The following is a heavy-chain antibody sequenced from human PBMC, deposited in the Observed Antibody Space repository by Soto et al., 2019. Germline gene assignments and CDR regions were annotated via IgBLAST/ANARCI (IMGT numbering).Heavy chain of an antibody. J-gene: IGHJ4*02. D-gene: IGHD3-22*01. CDR1: GFRFSSYS. CDR2: ITATGDRT. V-gene: IGHV3-23*01. Sequence: GGSLRLSCADSGFRFSSYSMSWVRQTPGKGLEWVAAITATGDRTYYADPVTGRFTISRDNSKKTHYLQMTSLRAEDTAMYYCATMNGYFEYWGQGTPVTVSS. CDR3: ATMNGYFEY.